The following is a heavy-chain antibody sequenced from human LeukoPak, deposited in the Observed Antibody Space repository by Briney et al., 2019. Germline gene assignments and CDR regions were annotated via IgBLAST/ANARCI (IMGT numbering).Heavy chain of an antibody. D-gene: IGHD6-13*01. V-gene: IGHV4-59*01. CDR1: GGSISSYY. CDR2: IYYSGST. J-gene: IGHJ4*02. CDR3: ARVLAGSSWPPFDY. Sequence: SEILSLTCTVSGGSISSYYWSWIRQPPGKGLEWIGYIYYSGSTNYNPSLKSRVTISVDTSKNQFSLKLSSVTAADTAVYYCARVLAGSSWPPFDYWGQGTLVTVSS.